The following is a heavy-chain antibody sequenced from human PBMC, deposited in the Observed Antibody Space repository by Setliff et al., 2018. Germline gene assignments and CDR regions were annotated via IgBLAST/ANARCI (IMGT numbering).Heavy chain of an antibody. J-gene: IGHJ6*03. Sequence: ASVKVSCKASGYTFTGYYMHWVRQAPGQGLEWMGIIDPSGGTTFARKFQGRVTIITDESTSTAYMQLSSLGSEDTAVYYCVREGVDSRSSTDYRYYMDVWGKGTTVTVSS. V-gene: IGHV1-46*01. D-gene: IGHD3-22*01. CDR2: IDPSGGT. CDR3: VREGVDSRSSTDYRYYMDV. CDR1: GYTFTGYY.